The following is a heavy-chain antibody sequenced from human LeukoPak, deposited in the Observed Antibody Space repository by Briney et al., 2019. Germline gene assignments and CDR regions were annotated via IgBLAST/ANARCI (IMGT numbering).Heavy chain of an antibody. Sequence: GGSLRLSCVASGFTFSSYEMNWVRQAPGKGLEWLSYITSSDSTTHYADSVKGRFTISRDNSKNTLYLQMNSLRAEDTAVYYCAKATSGNYYYYMDVWGKGTTVTVSS. V-gene: IGHV3-48*03. CDR2: ITSSDSTT. CDR3: AKATSGNYYYYMDV. J-gene: IGHJ6*03. D-gene: IGHD3-10*01. CDR1: GFTFSSYE.